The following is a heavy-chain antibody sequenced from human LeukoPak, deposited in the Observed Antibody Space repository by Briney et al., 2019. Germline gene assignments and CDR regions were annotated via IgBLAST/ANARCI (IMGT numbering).Heavy chain of an antibody. Sequence: PSETLSLTCAVYGGSFSGYYWSWIRQPPGKGLEWIWEINHSGSTNYNPSLKSRVTISVDTSKNQFSLKLSSVTAADTAVYYCARLKPRMYYYYYGMDVWGKGTTVTVSS. V-gene: IGHV4-34*01. J-gene: IGHJ6*04. CDR2: INHSGST. CDR3: ARLKPRMYYYYYGMDV. CDR1: GGSFSGYY. D-gene: IGHD2-8*01.